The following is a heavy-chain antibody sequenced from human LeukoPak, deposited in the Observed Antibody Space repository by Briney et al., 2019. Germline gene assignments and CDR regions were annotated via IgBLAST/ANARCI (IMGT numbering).Heavy chain of an antibody. CDR1: GFTFSSYA. CDR3: ARDPTNYYDSSGYYWPPYYFDY. CDR2: ISYDGSNK. V-gene: IGHV3-30-3*01. J-gene: IGHJ4*02. D-gene: IGHD3-22*01. Sequence: PGGSLRLSCAASGFTFSSYAMHWVRQAPGKGLEWVAVISYDGSNKYYADSVKGRFTTSRDNSKNTLYLQMNSLRAEDTAVYYCARDPTNYYDSSGYYWPPYYFDYWGQGTLVTVSS.